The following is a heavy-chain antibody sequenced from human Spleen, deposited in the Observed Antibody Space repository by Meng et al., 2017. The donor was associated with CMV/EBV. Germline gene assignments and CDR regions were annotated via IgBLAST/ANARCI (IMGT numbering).Heavy chain of an antibody. CDR1: GGSISSSSYY. CDR2: IYYSGSN. V-gene: IGHV4-39*07. CDR3: ARSQLQAHTDY. J-gene: IGHJ4*02. Sequence: SETLSLTCTVSGGSISSSSYYWGWIRQPPGKGLEWTGSIYYSGSNYYNPSLKSRVTISVDTSKNQSSLKLSSVTAADTAVYYCARSQLQAHTDYWGQGTLVTVSS. D-gene: IGHD1-7*01.